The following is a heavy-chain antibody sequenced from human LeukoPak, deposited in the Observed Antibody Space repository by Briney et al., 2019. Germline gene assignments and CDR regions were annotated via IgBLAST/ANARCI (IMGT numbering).Heavy chain of an antibody. CDR2: IYPGGSDT. J-gene: IGHJ6*02. CDR1: GYSFTSYW. CDR3: ARHEARVAVAGTVHNYGMDV. Sequence: GESLKISCKGSGYSFTSYWIGWVRQMPGKGLEWMGMIYPGGSDTRYSPSFQGQVTISVDKSISTAFLQWGSLKASDTAIYYCARHEARVAVAGTVHNYGMDVWGQGTTVIVSS. D-gene: IGHD6-19*01. V-gene: IGHV5-51*01.